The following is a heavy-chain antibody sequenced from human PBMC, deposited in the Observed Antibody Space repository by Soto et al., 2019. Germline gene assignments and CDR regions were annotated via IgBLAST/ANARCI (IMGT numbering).Heavy chain of an antibody. V-gene: IGHV1-18*04. CDR3: AMYSRSSLDY. Sequence: QVQLVQSGGEVKKPGASVKVSCKTSGYSFTSYGITWVRQAPGQGLEWMGWISPHNGNTDYTQKLQDRVTMTADISTTTAYMELRSLTSDDTVVYYCAMYSRSSLDYWGQGTLVTVSS. J-gene: IGHJ4*02. CDR1: GYSFTSYG. CDR2: ISPHNGNT. D-gene: IGHD6-6*01.